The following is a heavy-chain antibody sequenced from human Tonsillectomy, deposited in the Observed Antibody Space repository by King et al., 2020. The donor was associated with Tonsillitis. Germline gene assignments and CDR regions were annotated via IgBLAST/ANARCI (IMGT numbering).Heavy chain of an antibody. V-gene: IGHV3-21*01. J-gene: IGHJ5*02. CDR2: ISSSSSYI. D-gene: IGHD5-12*01. Sequence: VQLVESGGGLVKPGGSLRLSCAASGFTFSSYSMNWVRQAPGKGLEWVSSISSSSSYIYYADSMKGRFTISRDNAKNSLYLQMNSLRAEDTAVYYCARERDMVATGWFDPWGQGTLVTVSS. CDR3: ARERDMVATGWFDP. CDR1: GFTFSSYS.